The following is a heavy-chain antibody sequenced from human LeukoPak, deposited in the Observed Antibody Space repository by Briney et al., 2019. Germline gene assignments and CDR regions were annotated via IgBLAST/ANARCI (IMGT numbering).Heavy chain of an antibody. CDR2: IKRDGSEK. Sequence: GGSLRLSCAASGFSFSSYWMTWVRQAPGKGPEWVANIKRDGSEKHYLDSVEGRFTISRDNAESSLYLQMNSLRDEDTAVYYCARVAVGATRVDFDYWGQGTLVTVSS. J-gene: IGHJ4*02. D-gene: IGHD1-26*01. CDR3: ARVAVGATRVDFDY. CDR1: GFSFSSYW. V-gene: IGHV3-7*01.